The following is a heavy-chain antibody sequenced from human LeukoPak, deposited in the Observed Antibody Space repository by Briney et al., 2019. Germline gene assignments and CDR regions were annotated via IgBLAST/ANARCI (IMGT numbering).Heavy chain of an antibody. Sequence: ASVKVSCKASNYTFIRYSITWVRQAPGQGLEWLAWISPYNGNTKYAQKFQGRVTMTTDTSTSTAYMELRSQRSDDTAVYYCAHSGSYYRTFDYWGQGTLVTVSS. J-gene: IGHJ4*02. CDR1: NYTFIRYS. D-gene: IGHD3-10*01. V-gene: IGHV1-18*01. CDR2: ISPYNGNT. CDR3: AHSGSYYRTFDY.